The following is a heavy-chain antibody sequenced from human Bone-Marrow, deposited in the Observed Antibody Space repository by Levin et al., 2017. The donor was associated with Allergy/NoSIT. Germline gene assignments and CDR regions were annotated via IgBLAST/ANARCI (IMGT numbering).Heavy chain of an antibody. CDR2: ISGISDSI. CDR3: ARDYNAALDY. CDR1: GFTFSSYG. J-gene: IGHJ4*02. D-gene: IGHD3-10*01. V-gene: IGHV3-48*04. Sequence: GGSLRLSCAASGFTFSSYGMNWVRQAPGKGLDWVSFISGISDSIYYADSVKGRFTISRDNAKNSLYLQMNSLRAEDTAVYYCARDYNAALDYWGQGTLVTVSS.